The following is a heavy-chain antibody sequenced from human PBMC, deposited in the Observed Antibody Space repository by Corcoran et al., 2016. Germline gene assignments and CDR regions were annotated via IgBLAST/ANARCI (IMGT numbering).Heavy chain of an antibody. CDR2: FSYGRST. J-gene: IGHJ5*02. V-gene: IGHV4-39*07. D-gene: IGHD3-10*01. CDR1: GVSISSSTYY. Sequence: QLQLQESGPGLVKPSETLSLTCTVSGVSISSSTYYWGWIRQPPGQGLEWVGSFSYGRSTYYNPSLKGRVTISVDTSNKHVSLKLTSVTAADTAIYYFTNNGNWYGVGDHWGQGTLVTVSS. CDR3: TNNGNWYGVGDH.